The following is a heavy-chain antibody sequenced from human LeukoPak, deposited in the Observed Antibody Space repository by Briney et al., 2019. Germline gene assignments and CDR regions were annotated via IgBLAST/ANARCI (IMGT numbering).Heavy chain of an antibody. CDR1: GFTFSNAW. CDR3: AKVGVSGLVPGHWFDP. D-gene: IGHD3/OR15-3a*01. J-gene: IGHJ5*02. CDR2: IKSKTDGGTT. V-gene: IGHV3-15*01. Sequence: GGSLRLSCAASGFTFSNAWMSWVRQAPGKGLEWVGRIKSKTDGGTTDYAAPVKGRFTISRDDSKNTLYLQMNSLKTEDTAVYFCAKVGVSGLVPGHWFDPWGLGTLVTVSS.